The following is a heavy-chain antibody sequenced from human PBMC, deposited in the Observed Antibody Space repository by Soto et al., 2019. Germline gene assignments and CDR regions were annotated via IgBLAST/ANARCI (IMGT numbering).Heavy chain of an antibody. Sequence: QVQLVQSGAEVKKPGASVKVSCKASGYIFTSYPIHWLRQAPGQRLEWMGWINTGTGNTKYSQNFQGRVTTTRDTSATTAYMEFSSLRSEDTAVYYCARDNSGLGDYWGQGTLVTVSS. CDR3: ARDNSGLGDY. V-gene: IGHV1-3*04. D-gene: IGHD6-25*01. CDR1: GYIFTSYP. CDR2: INTGTGNT. J-gene: IGHJ4*02.